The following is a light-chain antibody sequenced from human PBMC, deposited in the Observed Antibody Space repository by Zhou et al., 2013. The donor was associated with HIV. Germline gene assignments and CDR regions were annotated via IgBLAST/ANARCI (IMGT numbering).Light chain of an antibody. J-gene: IGKJ2*01. V-gene: IGKV1-39*01. Sequence: DIQMTQSPSSLSASVGDRVTLTCRASQSIDRYLNWYQQKPGKAPNLLIYGASSLQSGVPSRFTGSGSGTDFTLTISSLQPEDFATYYCLQDANYPRTFGQGTKLEIK. CDR2: GAS. CDR3: LQDANYPRT. CDR1: QSIDRY.